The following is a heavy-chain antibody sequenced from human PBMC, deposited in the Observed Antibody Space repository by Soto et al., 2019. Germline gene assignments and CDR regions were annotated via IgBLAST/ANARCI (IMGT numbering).Heavy chain of an antibody. J-gene: IGHJ4*02. CDR2: VSIGGST. Sequence: GSLRLSCAASGFTFSSYAMGWVRQGPGKGLEWVAVVSIGGSTHYADSVRGRFTISRDNSKNTLSLQMNSLTAEDTAVYFCAKRRGVGGHFDYWGQGALVTVSS. D-gene: IGHD2-8*02. CDR3: AKRRGVGGHFDY. CDR1: GFTFSSYA. V-gene: IGHV3-23*01.